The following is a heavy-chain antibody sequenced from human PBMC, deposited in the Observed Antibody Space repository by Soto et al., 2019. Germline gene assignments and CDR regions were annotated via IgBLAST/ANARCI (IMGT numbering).Heavy chain of an antibody. Sequence: QVQLVQSGAEVKKPGASVKVSCKASGYTFTSYAMHWVRQAPGQRLEWMGWINAGNGNTKYSQKFQGRVTITRDTSASTAYMELSSLRSEDTAVYYCAILRMTTVTRELVDYWGQGTLVTVSS. CDR3: AILRMTTVTRELVDY. CDR1: GYTFTSYA. V-gene: IGHV1-3*01. CDR2: INAGNGNT. J-gene: IGHJ4*02. D-gene: IGHD4-4*01.